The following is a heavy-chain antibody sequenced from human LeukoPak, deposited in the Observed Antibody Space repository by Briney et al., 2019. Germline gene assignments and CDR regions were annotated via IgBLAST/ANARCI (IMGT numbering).Heavy chain of an antibody. CDR1: GGTFSSYA. CDR2: IIPILGIA. Sequence: SVKVSCNASGGTFSSYAISWVRQAPGQGLEWMGRIIPILGIANYAQKFQGRVTITADKSTSTAYMELSSLRSEDTAVYYCARVEIAPGGGNFDYWGQGTLVTVSS. V-gene: IGHV1-69*04. D-gene: IGHD5-24*01. J-gene: IGHJ4*02. CDR3: ARVEIAPGGGNFDY.